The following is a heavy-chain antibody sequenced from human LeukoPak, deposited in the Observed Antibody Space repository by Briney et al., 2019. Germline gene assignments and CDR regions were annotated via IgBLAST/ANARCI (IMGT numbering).Heavy chain of an antibody. J-gene: IGHJ4*02. CDR1: GFTFSNYA. D-gene: IGHD6-13*01. CDR3: ARALGSSWDSSLDS. Sequence: GGSLRLSCAASGFTFSNYAMHWVRQAPGKGLEWVALISYDGSVEKNAASVKGRFTISRDNSKNTLYLQMNSMRTEDTAVYYCARALGSSWDSSLDSWGQGTLVPVSS. CDR2: ISYDGSVE. V-gene: IGHV3-30*04.